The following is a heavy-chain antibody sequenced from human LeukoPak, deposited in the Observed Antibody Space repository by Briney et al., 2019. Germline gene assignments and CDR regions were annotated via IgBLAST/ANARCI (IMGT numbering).Heavy chain of an antibody. V-gene: IGHV3-23*01. CDR1: GFTFSSYA. D-gene: IGHD3-10*01. CDR3: AKPFYYGSGSNNWFDP. J-gene: IGHJ5*02. CDR2: ISGSGGST. Sequence: GGSLRPSCAASGFTFSSYAMSWVRQAPGKGLEWVSAISGSGGSTYYADSVKGRFTISRDNSKNTLYLQMNSLRAEDTAVYYCAKPFYYGSGSNNWFDPWGQGTLVTVSS.